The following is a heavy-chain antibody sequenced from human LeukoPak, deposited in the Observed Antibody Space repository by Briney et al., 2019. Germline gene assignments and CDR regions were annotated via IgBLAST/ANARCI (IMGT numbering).Heavy chain of an antibody. J-gene: IGHJ5*02. V-gene: IGHV1-2*04. Sequence: GASVKVSCKASGYTFTGYYMHWVRQAPGQGLEWMGWINPNSGGTNYAQKFQGWVTMTRDTSISTAYMELSRLRSDDTAVYYCARGVRYFDWLLGRHVWFDPWGQGTLVTVSS. CDR3: ARGVRYFDWLLGRHVWFDP. D-gene: IGHD3-9*01. CDR1: GYTFTGYY. CDR2: INPNSGGT.